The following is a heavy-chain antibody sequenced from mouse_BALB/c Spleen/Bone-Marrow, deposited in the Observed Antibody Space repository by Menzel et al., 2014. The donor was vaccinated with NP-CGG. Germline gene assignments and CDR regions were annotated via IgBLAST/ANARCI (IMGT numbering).Heavy chain of an antibody. CDR1: GYTFTSYN. D-gene: IGHD2-12*01. V-gene: IGHV1-12*01. CDR2: IYPGNGDT. CDR3: ASGALDDRIAY. J-gene: IGHJ3*01. Sequence: QVQLQQSGAELVKPGTSVKMCCKASGYTFTSYNMHWLKRTPGQGLEWIGAIYPGNGDTSYNQKFKGKATLTADKSASTAYMHLSRLTSEDSAICERASGALDDRIAYWGLGTLVTVAA.